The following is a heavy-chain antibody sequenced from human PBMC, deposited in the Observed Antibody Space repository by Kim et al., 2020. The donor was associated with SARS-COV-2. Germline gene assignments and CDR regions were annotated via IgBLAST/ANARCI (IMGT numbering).Heavy chain of an antibody. Sequence: ADSVEGRFFISRDNSETTVSLKMNGLRAEDTAVYYCAKGGAPAAKYGMDVWGQGTTVTVSS. D-gene: IGHD2-2*01. CDR3: AKGGAPAAKYGMDV. V-gene: IGHV3-23*01. J-gene: IGHJ6*02.